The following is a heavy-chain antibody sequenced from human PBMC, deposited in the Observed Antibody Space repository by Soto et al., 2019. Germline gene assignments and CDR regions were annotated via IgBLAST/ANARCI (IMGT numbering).Heavy chain of an antibody. V-gene: IGHV3-9*01. CDR1: GFTFDDYD. J-gene: IGHJ4*02. CDR3: AKGGYGSGWYLTY. CDR2: IAWNSGSI. Sequence: EVQLVESGGGLVQPGRSLRLSCAASGFTFDDYDMHWVRQAPGKGLEWVSHIAWNSGSIAYADSVKGRFTISRDNAKYSLYLQMNSLRAEDTALYYCAKGGYGSGWYLTYWGLGTLVTVSS. D-gene: IGHD6-19*01.